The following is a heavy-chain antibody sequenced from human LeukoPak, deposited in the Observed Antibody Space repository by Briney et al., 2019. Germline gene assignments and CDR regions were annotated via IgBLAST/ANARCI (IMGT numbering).Heavy chain of an antibody. D-gene: IGHD2-2*01. J-gene: IGHJ6*02. CDR1: GYTFTSYG. Sequence: ASVKVSCKASGYTFTSYGISWVRQAPGQGLEWMGWISAYNGNTNYAQKLQGRATMTTDTSTSTAYMELRSLRSDDTAVYYCARETCSSTSCYLNYYYGMDVWGQGTTVTVSS. CDR3: ARETCSSTSCYLNYYYGMDV. V-gene: IGHV1-18*01. CDR2: ISAYNGNT.